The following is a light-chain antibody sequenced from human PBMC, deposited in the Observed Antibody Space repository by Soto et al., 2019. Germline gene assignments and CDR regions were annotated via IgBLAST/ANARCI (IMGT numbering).Light chain of an antibody. V-gene: IGKV3-20*01. Sequence: EIVLTQSPGTLSLSPGERATLSWRASQSVSSSYLAWYQQKPGQAPRLLIYGASSRATGIPDRFSGSGSGTDSTLTISRLETEDFAVYDCHHYGSSPLTFGQGTRLEIK. CDR2: GAS. J-gene: IGKJ5*01. CDR3: HHYGSSPLT. CDR1: QSVSSSY.